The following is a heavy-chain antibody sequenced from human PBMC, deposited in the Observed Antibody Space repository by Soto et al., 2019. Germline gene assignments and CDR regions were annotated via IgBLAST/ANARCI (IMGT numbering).Heavy chain of an antibody. Sequence: PGGSLRLSCAASGFTFSSYEMNWVRQAPGKGLEWVSYISSSGSTIYYADSVKGRFTISRDNAKNSLYLQMNSLRAEDTAVYYCSTSCYQSFECGMDVWGQGTTVTVSS. CDR3: STSCYQSFECGMDV. D-gene: IGHD2-2*01. CDR2: ISSSGSTI. V-gene: IGHV3-48*03. CDR1: GFTFSSYE. J-gene: IGHJ6*02.